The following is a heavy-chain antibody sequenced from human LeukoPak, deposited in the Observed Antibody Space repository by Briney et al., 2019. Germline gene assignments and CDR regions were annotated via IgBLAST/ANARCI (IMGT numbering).Heavy chain of an antibody. V-gene: IGHV2-5*01. CDR3: ALGSTVITSWDY. J-gene: IGHJ4*02. D-gene: IGHD4-23*01. Sequence: GPTLVKPTQTLTLTCTFSGFSLSTNGVAVGWIRQPPGKALECLALIYWNDDKRYRPSLKSRLSITKDTSKNQVVLTMTKMDPVDTATYYCALGSTVITSWDYWGQGTLVTVSS. CDR1: GFSLSTNGVA. CDR2: IYWNDDK.